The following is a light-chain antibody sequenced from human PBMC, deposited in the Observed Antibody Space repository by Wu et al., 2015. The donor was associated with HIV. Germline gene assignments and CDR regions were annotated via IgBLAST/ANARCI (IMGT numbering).Light chain of an antibody. CDR3: QQYASSPIT. J-gene: IGKJ5*01. CDR2: EAS. V-gene: IGKV3-20*01. Sequence: EIVMTQSPATLSVSPGERATVSCRASQSVASTNLAWYQQKPGQAPRLLISEASTRAADIPDRFSATGSGTDFTLTIGRLDPEDFAVYFCQQYASSPITFGPGTRLEIK. CDR1: QSVASTN.